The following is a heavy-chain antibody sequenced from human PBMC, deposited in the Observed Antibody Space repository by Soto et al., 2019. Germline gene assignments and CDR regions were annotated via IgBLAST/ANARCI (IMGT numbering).Heavy chain of an antibody. Sequence: ASVKVSCKVSGYTLTELSMHWVRQAPGKGLEWMGGFDPEDGETIYAQKFQGRVTMTEDTSTDTAYMELSSLRSEDTAVYYCATTSSSWYTKPPKNWFDPWGQGTLVTVSS. D-gene: IGHD6-13*01. CDR2: FDPEDGET. V-gene: IGHV1-24*01. CDR1: GYTLTELS. J-gene: IGHJ5*02. CDR3: ATTSSSWYTKPPKNWFDP.